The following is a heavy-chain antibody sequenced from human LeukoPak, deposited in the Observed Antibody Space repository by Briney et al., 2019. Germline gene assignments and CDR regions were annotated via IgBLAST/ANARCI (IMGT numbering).Heavy chain of an antibody. J-gene: IGHJ4*02. CDR2: ILQSGST. CDR1: GDSISSNYW. D-gene: IGHD3/OR15-3a*01. V-gene: IGHV4-4*02. CDR3: ARQTGSGLFILP. Sequence: KPSGTLSLTCAVSGDSISSNYWWSWVRQSPGQGLEWIGEILQSGSTYYNASLKSQVSISIDTSKNQFSLRLTSVTAADTAVYYCARQTGSGLFILPGGQGTLVTVSS.